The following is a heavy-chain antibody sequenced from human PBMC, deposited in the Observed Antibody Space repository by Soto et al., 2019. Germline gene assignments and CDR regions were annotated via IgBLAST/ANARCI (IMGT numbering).Heavy chain of an antibody. J-gene: IGHJ6*03. CDR1: GYTFTSYD. CDR3: ARGLRGHYYYYYMDV. Sequence: ASVTVSCKASGYTFTSYDINWVRQATGQGLEWMGWMHPNSGNTGYAQKFQGRVTMTRNTSISTAYMELSSLRSEDTAVYYCARGLRGHYYYYYMDVWGKGTTVTVSS. D-gene: IGHD3-10*01. V-gene: IGHV1-8*02. CDR2: MHPNSGNT.